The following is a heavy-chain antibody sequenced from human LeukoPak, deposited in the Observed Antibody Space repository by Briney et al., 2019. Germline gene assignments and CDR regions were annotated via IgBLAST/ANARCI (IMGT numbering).Heavy chain of an antibody. V-gene: IGHV3-23*01. Sequence: GGSLRLSCAASGFTSRSYAMTWVRQAPGKGLEWVSSLTGSGANTYYADPVKGRFTISRDNSKSTLYLQVNSLRAEDTAVYYCAKGRGLFPSSNDYWGQGTLVTVSS. CDR1: GFTSRSYA. CDR3: AKGRGLFPSSNDY. CDR2: LTGSGANT. J-gene: IGHJ4*02. D-gene: IGHD3-10*01.